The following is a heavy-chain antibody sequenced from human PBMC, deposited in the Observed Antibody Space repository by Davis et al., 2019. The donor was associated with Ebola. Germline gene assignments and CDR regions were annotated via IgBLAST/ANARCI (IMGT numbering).Heavy chain of an antibody. V-gene: IGHV3-23*01. CDR1: GFTFSSYA. D-gene: IGHD4-11*01. Sequence: GESLKISCAASGFTFSSYAMSWVRQAPGKGLEWVSAISGSGGSTYYADSVKGRFTISRDNSKNTLYLQMNSLRAEDTAVYYCAKGGDYSNYVGDYWGQGTLVTVSS. J-gene: IGHJ4*02. CDR3: AKGGDYSNYVGDY. CDR2: ISGSGGST.